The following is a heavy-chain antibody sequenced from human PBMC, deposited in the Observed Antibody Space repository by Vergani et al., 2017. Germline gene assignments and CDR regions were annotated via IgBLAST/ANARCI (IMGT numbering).Heavy chain of an antibody. V-gene: IGHV3-30*02. CDR2: IRYDGSNK. CDR1: GFTFSSYG. CDR3: ARAPPRDSSSWYLYNWFDP. D-gene: IGHD6-13*01. Sequence: QVQLVESGGGVVQPGGSLRLSCAASGFTFSSYGMHWVRQAPGKGLEWVAFIRYDGSNKYYADSVKGRFTISRDNSKNTLYLQMNSLRAEDTAVYYCARAPPRDSSSWYLYNWFDPWGQGTLVTVSS. J-gene: IGHJ5*02.